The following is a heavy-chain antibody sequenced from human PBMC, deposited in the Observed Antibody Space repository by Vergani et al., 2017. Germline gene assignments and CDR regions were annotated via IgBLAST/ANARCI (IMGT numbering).Heavy chain of an antibody. V-gene: IGHV1-8*01. CDR2: MNPNSGNT. J-gene: IGHJ6*03. CDR1: GYTFTSYD. Sequence: QVQLVQSGAEVKKPGASVKVSCKASGYTFTSYDINWVRQATGQGLEWMGWMNPNSGNTGYAQKFQGRVTMTRNTSISTAYMELSSLSSEDTAVYYSARFASRVTIFGVVIRYMDVWGKGTTVTVSS. D-gene: IGHD3-3*01. CDR3: ARFASRVTIFGVVIRYMDV.